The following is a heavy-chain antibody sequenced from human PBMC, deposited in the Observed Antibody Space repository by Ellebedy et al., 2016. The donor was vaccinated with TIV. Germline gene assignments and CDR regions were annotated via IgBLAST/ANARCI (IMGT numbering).Heavy chain of an antibody. D-gene: IGHD4-23*01. Sequence: SLKISXVASGFNFENDAMHWVRQPPGKGLECVSSISWNSLTLIYADSVKGRFTISRDNARNSLYLQMNNLRPEDTAFYYCVNTRGGNHFDHWGQGALVTVSS. J-gene: IGHJ4*02. V-gene: IGHV3-9*01. CDR2: ISWNSLTL. CDR3: VNTRGGNHFDH. CDR1: GFNFENDA.